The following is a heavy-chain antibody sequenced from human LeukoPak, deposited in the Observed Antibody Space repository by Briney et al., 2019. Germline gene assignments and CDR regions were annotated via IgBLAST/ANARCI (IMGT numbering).Heavy chain of an antibody. CDR1: GFTFSSYS. V-gene: IGHV3-48*01. D-gene: IGHD6-13*01. CDR3: ARVSMAAGPYYYYYYMDV. CDR2: ISSSSSTI. J-gene: IGHJ6*03. Sequence: PGGSLRLSCAASGFTFSSYSMNWVRQAPGKGLEWVSYISSSSSTIYYADSVKGRFTISRDNAKNSLYLQMNSLRAEDTAVYYRARVSMAAGPYYYYYYMDVWGKGTTVTVSS.